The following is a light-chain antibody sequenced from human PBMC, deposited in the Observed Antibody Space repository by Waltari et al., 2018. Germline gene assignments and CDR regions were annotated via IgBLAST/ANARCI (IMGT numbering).Light chain of an antibody. CDR1: QCVSGY. CDR2: DAS. J-gene: IGKJ4*01. V-gene: IGKV3-11*01. Sequence: SRASQCVSGYVALSQQKSGHAPMLPIYDASNRATGIPARFSGGGSGTDFTLTISSLEPEDFAVYYCQQRSDWLLTFGGGTKVEIK. CDR3: QQRSDWLLT.